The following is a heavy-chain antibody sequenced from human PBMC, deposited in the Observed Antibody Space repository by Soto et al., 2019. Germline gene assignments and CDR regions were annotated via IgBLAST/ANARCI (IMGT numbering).Heavy chain of an antibody. D-gene: IGHD5-12*01. V-gene: IGHV4-34*01. CDR2: INHRGST. CDR3: ARRAVANRLDV. CDR1: GGSFSGYH. J-gene: IGHJ6*02. Sequence: QVQLQQWGAGLLKPSETLSLTCAVYGGSFSGYHWNWIRQTPGKGMEWIGEINHRGSTSYNPSLKSRVTISVGTSKNQFSLNVNSVTPADTAVYYCARRAVANRLDVWGQGTTVTVYS.